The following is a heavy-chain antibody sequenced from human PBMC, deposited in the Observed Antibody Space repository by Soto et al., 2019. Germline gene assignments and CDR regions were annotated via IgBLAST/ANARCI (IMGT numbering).Heavy chain of an antibody. V-gene: IGHV1-18*01. J-gene: IGHJ6*02. CDR2: ISAYNGNT. CDR3: ARDSSIAVAGPTGNYYYYYGMDV. CDR1: GYTFTSYG. D-gene: IGHD6-19*01. Sequence: ASVKVSCKASGYTFTSYGISWVRQAPGQGLEWMGWISAYNGNTNYAQKLQGRVTMTTDTSTSTAYMELRSPRSDDTAVYYCARDSSIAVAGPTGNYYYYYGMDVWGQGTTVTVSS.